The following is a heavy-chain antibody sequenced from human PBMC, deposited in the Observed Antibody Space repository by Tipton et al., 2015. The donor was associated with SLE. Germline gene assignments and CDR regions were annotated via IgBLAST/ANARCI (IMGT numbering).Heavy chain of an antibody. CDR2: INHSGST. CDR1: GFTFSSYA. Sequence: LRLSCAASGFTFSSYAMNWVRQPPGKGLEWIGEINHSGSTNYNPSLKNRVTISVDTSKNQFSLKLSSVTAADTAVYYCARILWSGYYLDYWGQGTLVTVAS. V-gene: IGHV4-34*01. J-gene: IGHJ4*02. CDR3: ARILWSGYYLDY. D-gene: IGHD3-3*01.